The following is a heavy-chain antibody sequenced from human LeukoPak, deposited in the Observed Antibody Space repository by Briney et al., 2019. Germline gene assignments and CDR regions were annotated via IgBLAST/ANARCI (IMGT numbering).Heavy chain of an antibody. Sequence: PSETLSLTCTVSGGSITSSYWSWLRQPPGKGLQWIGYFYYSGATNYNPSLKSRVTISVDTSKTQWSLKMTSMTAADTAVYYCARSNARDGYNFGYWGQGTLLPLFS. CDR2: FYYSGAT. J-gene: IGHJ4*02. CDR3: ARSNARDGYNFGY. D-gene: IGHD5-24*01. CDR1: GGSITSSY. V-gene: IGHV4-59*08.